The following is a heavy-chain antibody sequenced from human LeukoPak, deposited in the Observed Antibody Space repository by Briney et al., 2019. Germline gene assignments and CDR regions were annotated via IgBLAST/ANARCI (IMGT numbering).Heavy chain of an antibody. CDR3: ARDSGTTGDAFDI. D-gene: IGHD1-7*01. Sequence: SVKVSCKTSGGTFSSYAISWVRQAPGQGLEWMGGIIPIFGTANYAQKFQGRVTITADESTSTAYMELSSLRSEDTAVYYCARDSGTTGDAFDIWGQGTMVTVSS. CDR2: IIPIFGTA. CDR1: GGTFSSYA. J-gene: IGHJ3*02. V-gene: IGHV1-69*01.